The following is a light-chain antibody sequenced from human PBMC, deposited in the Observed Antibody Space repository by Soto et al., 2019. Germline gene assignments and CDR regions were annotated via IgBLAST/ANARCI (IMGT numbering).Light chain of an antibody. Sequence: QSVLTQPRSVSGSPGQSVTISCTGTSSDVGGYNYVSWYQQYPGKAPKVMIYDVKTRPSGVSDRFSGSKSGNTASLTISGLQAEDEADYYCCSYAGSYTFVFGTGTKLTVL. V-gene: IGLV2-11*01. CDR3: CSYAGSYTFV. CDR1: SSDVGGYNY. J-gene: IGLJ1*01. CDR2: DVK.